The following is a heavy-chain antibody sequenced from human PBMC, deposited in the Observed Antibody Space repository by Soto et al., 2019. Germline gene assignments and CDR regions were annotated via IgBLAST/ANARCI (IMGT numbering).Heavy chain of an antibody. CDR3: AKDFGPWGPGYSSSWYDY. J-gene: IGHJ4*02. Sequence: GGSLRLSCAASGFTFSSYGMHWVRQAPGKGLEWVAVISYDGSNKYYADTVKGRITISRDNSKNTLYLQMNSLRAEDTAVYYCAKDFGPWGPGYSSSWYDYWGQGTLVTVSS. CDR1: GFTFSSYG. D-gene: IGHD6-13*01. V-gene: IGHV3-30*18. CDR2: ISYDGSNK.